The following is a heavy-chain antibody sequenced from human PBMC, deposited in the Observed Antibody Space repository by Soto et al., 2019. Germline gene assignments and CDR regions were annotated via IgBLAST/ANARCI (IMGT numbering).Heavy chain of an antibody. V-gene: IGHV1-2*04. CDR2: INPNSGGT. J-gene: IGHJ4*02. D-gene: IGHD3-22*01. CDR3: AVIVVPSGGYFDY. Sequence: ASVKVSCKASGYTFTGYYMHWVRQAPGQGLEWMGWINPNSGGTNYAQKFQGWVTMTRDTSISTAYMELSRLRSDDTAVYCCAVIVVPSGGYFDYWGQGTLVTVSS. CDR1: GYTFTGYY.